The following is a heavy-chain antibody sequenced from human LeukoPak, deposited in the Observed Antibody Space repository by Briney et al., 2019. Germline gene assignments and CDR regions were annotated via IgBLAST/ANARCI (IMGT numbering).Heavy chain of an antibody. D-gene: IGHD2-15*01. CDR3: AIGGYNGEWYREYFQH. J-gene: IGHJ1*01. Sequence: GGSLRLSCAASGFTFSSYAMSWVRQAPGKGLDWVSAISNSGGDTYYADSVKGRFTISRDNSENTLYLQMNSLRGEDTAVYYCAIGGYNGEWYREYFQHRGQGTLVTVSS. V-gene: IGHV3-23*01. CDR1: GFTFSSYA. CDR2: ISNSGGDT.